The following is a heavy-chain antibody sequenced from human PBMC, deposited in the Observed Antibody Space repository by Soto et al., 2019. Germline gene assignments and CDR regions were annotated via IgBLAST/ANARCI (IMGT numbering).Heavy chain of an antibody. CDR1: GCTFSSYT. D-gene: IGHD4-4*01. V-gene: IGHV1-69*02. CDR2: IIPILGIA. Sequence: SVKVSCKASGCTFSSYTISWVRQAPGQGLEWMGRIIPILGIANYAQKFQGRVTITADKSTSTAYMELSSLRSEDTAVYYCATTVTSSVDYYFVYWGQGTRVTVSS. J-gene: IGHJ4*02. CDR3: ATTVTSSVDYYFVY.